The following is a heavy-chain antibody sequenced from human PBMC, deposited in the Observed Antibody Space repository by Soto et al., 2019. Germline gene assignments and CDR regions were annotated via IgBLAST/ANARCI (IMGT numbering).Heavy chain of an antibody. Sequence: GESRKISCKGSGYSFTSYWISWVRQMPGKGLEWMGRIDPSDSYTNYGPSFQGHVTISADKSISTAYLQWSSLKASDTAMYYCARGTPVVTPSYYYGMDVWGQGTTATVSS. CDR3: ARGTPVVTPSYYYGMDV. CDR1: GYSFTSYW. V-gene: IGHV5-10-1*01. J-gene: IGHJ6*02. D-gene: IGHD3-22*01. CDR2: IDPSDSYT.